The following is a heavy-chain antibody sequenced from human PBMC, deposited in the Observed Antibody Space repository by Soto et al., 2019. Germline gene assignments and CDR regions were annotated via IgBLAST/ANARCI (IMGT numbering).Heavy chain of an antibody. Sequence: QVQLVESGGGVVQPGRSLRLSCAASGFTFSSYGMHWVRQAPGKGLEWVAVIWYDGSNKYYADSVEGRFTISRDNSKNTLYLQMNSLRAEDTAVYYCARDSTYYYDSSGYHAFDIWGQGTMVTVSS. CDR3: ARDSTYYYDSSGYHAFDI. CDR2: IWYDGSNK. D-gene: IGHD3-22*01. V-gene: IGHV3-33*01. CDR1: GFTFSSYG. J-gene: IGHJ3*02.